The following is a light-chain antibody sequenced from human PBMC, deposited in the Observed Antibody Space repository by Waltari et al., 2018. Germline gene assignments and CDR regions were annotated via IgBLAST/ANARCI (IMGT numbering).Light chain of an antibody. J-gene: IGLJ2*01. V-gene: IGLV3-21*02. CDR3: QVWDSISNHVV. CDR2: DDS. Sequence: SYVLTQPPSVSVAPGQTATITCGGKSVGSKSVQWYQQKPGQAPVLVVYDDSDRPSGVPDRFSGSNSGNTATLTISRVEAGDEADYYCQVWDSISNHVVFGGGTRLTVL. CDR1: SVGSKS.